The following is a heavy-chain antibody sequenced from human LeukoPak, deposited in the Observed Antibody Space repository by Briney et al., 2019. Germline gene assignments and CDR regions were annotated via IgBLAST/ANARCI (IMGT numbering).Heavy chain of an antibody. J-gene: IGHJ5*02. D-gene: IGHD2-15*01. CDR1: GFTFSSYA. V-gene: IGHV3-23*01. CDR3: ARGSRYCSGGSCSYHNYWFDP. CDR2: ISGSGGST. Sequence: GGSLRLSCAASGFTFSSYAMSWVRQAPGKGLEWVSAISGSGGSTYYADSVKGRFTISRDNSKNTLYLQMNSLRAEDTAVYYCARGSRYCSGGSCSYHNYWFDPWGQGTLVTVSS.